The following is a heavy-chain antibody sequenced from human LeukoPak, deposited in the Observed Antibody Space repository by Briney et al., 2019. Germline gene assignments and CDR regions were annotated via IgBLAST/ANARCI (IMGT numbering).Heavy chain of an antibody. D-gene: IGHD3-3*01. CDR3: ARGGRDFWSGYPSYFDY. CDR1: SGSLSGYY. Sequence: PSETLCLTCSVYSGSLSGYYWSWIRQPPGKGLEWIGEIKHSGSTNYNPSLKSRVTISVDTSKNQFSLKLSSVTAADTAVYYCARGGRDFWSGYPSYFDYWGQGTLVTVSS. V-gene: IGHV4-34*01. J-gene: IGHJ4*02. CDR2: IKHSGST.